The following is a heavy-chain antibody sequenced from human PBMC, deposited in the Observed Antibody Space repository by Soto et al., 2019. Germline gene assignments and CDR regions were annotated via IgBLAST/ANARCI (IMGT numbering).Heavy chain of an antibody. CDR3: AKGEYNWNYAGY. J-gene: IGHJ4*02. Sequence: EVQLLESGGGLVQPGGSLRLSCAASGFTFSSYAMSWVRQAPGKGLEWVSAISGSGGSTYYADSVEGRFTISRDNSKNTLYLQMNSLRAEDTAVYYCAKGEYNWNYAGYWGQGTLVTVSS. V-gene: IGHV3-23*01. CDR1: GFTFSSYA. CDR2: ISGSGGST. D-gene: IGHD1-20*01.